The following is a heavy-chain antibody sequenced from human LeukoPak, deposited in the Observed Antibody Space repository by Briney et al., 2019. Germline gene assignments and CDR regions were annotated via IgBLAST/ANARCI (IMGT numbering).Heavy chain of an antibody. J-gene: IGHJ4*02. CDR2: IYSGGTT. V-gene: IGHV3-53*01. CDR1: GFTVSSKY. D-gene: IGHD3-10*01. CDR3: ARESGAGRVGEHFFDY. Sequence: AGESLRLSCAASGFTVSSKYMSWVRQAPGKGLECVSVIYSGGTTHYADSVRDRLTISRDNSKNTLYLQMNSLRAEDTAVYYCARESGAGRVGEHFFDYWGQGTLVTVSS.